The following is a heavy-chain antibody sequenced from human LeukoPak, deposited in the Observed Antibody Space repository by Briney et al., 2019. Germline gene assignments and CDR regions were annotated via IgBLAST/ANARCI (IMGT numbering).Heavy chain of an antibody. CDR2: VHGDGYSI. D-gene: IGHD1-26*01. CDR1: GFPISSYA. J-gene: IGHJ4*02. V-gene: IGHV3-74*01. CDR3: ARAQVGAPTDF. Sequence: GGSLRLSCAASGFPISSYAMYWVRQAPGKGLVWVARVHGDGYSISYADSVRGRFTISRDNAKDTLYLHMNSLRPEDTAVYYCARAQVGAPTDFWGQGTLVTVSS.